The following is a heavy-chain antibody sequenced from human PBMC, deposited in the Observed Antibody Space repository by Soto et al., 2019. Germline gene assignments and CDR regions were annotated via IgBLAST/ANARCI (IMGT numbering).Heavy chain of an antibody. Sequence: QPAGSLSLSCSASGFTVNKYAMHWVRQAPGTGLQYVSGISDTGGSTFHADSVKGRFTTSRDESKDTLIVLMSRLTAEDTAVYYYLDGGRWSYWYYYYGMDVWGQGTTVTVSS. V-gene: IGHV3-64*05. CDR3: LDGGRWSYWYYYYGMDV. D-gene: IGHD2-15*01. CDR1: GFTVNKYA. J-gene: IGHJ6*02. CDR2: ISDTGGST.